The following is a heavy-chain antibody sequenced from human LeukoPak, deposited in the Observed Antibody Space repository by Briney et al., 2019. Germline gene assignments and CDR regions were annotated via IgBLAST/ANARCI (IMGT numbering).Heavy chain of an antibody. V-gene: IGHV3-30*03. CDR3: VRSPTHYNMDV. CDR2: ISYDGTNK. CDR1: GFTFSNYV. J-gene: IGHJ6*03. Sequence: GGSLRLSCAASGFTFSNYVIHWVRQAPGKGLEWLAVISYDGTNKYYADTVKGRFTISRDHSQSTVDLQMNTLRGADTAVYHCVRSPTHYNMDVWGKGTTVTVSS.